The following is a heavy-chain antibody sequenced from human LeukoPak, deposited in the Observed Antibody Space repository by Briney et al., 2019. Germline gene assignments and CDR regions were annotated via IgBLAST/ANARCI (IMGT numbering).Heavy chain of an antibody. J-gene: IGHJ6*02. Sequence: SETLSLTCTVSGGSISSYYWSWIRQPPGKGLEWIGYIYYSGSTNYNPSLKSRVTISVDTSENQFSLKLSSVTAADTAVYYCARDVLAPTIFGVVAHYYYGMDVWGQGTTVTVSS. CDR3: ARDVLAPTIFGVVAHYYYGMDV. V-gene: IGHV4-59*01. D-gene: IGHD3-3*01. CDR2: IYYSGST. CDR1: GGSISSYY.